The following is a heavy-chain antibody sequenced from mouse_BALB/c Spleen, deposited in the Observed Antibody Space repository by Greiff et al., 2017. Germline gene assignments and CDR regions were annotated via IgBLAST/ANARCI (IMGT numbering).Heavy chain of an antibody. V-gene: IGHV14-3*02. CDR3: ARYGNYVYYFDY. J-gene: IGHJ2*01. CDR1: GFNIKDTY. D-gene: IGHD2-1*01. CDR2: IDPANGNT. Sequence: VQLQQSGAELVKPGASVKLSCTASGFNIKDTYMHWVKQRPEQGLEWIGRIDPANGNTKYDPKFQGKATITADTSSNTAYLQLSSLTSEDTAVYYCARYGNYVYYFDYWGQGTTLTVSS.